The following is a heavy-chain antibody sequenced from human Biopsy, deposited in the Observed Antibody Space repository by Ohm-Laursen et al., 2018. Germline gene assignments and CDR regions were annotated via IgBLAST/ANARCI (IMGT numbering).Heavy chain of an antibody. J-gene: IGHJ5*02. CDR2: IYYSGNT. D-gene: IGHD2/OR15-2a*01. Sequence: SETLSLTCTVSGGSINGGRYYWSWLRQPPGKGLEWIGYIYYSGNTHYNPSLKSRVTMSIDTSKNQFSLRLSSVTSADTAVYYCAREDYYTWFDPWGQGTLVTVSS. CDR1: GGSINGGRYY. V-gene: IGHV4-61*01. CDR3: AREDYYTWFDP.